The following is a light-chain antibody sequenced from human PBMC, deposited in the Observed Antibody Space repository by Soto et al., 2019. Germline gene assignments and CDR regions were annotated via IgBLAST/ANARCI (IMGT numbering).Light chain of an antibody. V-gene: IGKV3-20*01. Sequence: DTVLTRSPSTLSLTSGERATLSSRASQSISGTYLAWYQQKPGQAPRLXIFGASSRATGIPDRFSGSGSDTDFTLTISRLETEDYAVYYCQQYSSSPPITFGQGTRLEIK. CDR1: QSISGTY. CDR2: GAS. CDR3: QQYSSSPPIT. J-gene: IGKJ5*01.